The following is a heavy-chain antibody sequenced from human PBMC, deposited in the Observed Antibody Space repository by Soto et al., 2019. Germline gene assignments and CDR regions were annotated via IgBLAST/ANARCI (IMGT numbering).Heavy chain of an antibody. D-gene: IGHD4-17*01. V-gene: IGHV4-4*07. CDR2: IHSAGGT. J-gene: IGHJ4*01. Sequence: PSETLSLTCSVSGASISGHYWNWFRQPAGKALEWIGRIHSAGGTNYNVPLTSRVTMSVDTSKNQLSLKLSSVTAADTAVYYCARTYGGPICWGDGTLFTVS. CDR1: GASISGHY. CDR3: ARTYGGPIC.